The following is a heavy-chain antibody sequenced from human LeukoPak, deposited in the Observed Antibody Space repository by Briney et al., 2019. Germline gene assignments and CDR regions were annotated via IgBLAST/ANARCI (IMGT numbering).Heavy chain of an antibody. CDR2: IYTSVST. Sequence: SETLSLTCTVSGGSISSYYWSWIRQPAGKGLEWIGRIYTSVSTNYNPSFKSRVTMSVDTSKNQFSLKLSSVTAADTAVYYCARGAQNILTGYWGGFASYMGVWGKGTTVTIPS. CDR3: ARGAQNILTGYWGGFASYMGV. D-gene: IGHD3-9*01. CDR1: GGSISSYY. J-gene: IGHJ6*03. V-gene: IGHV4-4*07.